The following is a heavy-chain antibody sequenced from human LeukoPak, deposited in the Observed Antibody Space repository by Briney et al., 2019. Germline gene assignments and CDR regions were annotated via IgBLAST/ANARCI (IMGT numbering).Heavy chain of an antibody. CDR2: ISERGGST. CDR3: AKRGVVIRGILVIGYHQEAYHYDF. Sequence: GGSLRLSCVVSGISLRDYAMTWVPQAPGNGLEWVSYISERGGSTTYADSVKGRFTISRDTSLNTLYLQMNNLRAEDAAVYFCAKRGVVIRGILVIGYHQEAYHYDFRGQGVLVTVSS. D-gene: IGHD3-10*01. J-gene: IGHJ4*02. CDR1: GISLRDYA. V-gene: IGHV3-23*01.